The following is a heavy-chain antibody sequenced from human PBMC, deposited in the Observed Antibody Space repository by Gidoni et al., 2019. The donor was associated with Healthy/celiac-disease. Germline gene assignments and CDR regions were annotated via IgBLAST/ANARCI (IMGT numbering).Heavy chain of an antibody. CDR3: ARGGGGIAAAGTGEYYFDY. CDR1: GFTFGRYS. J-gene: IGHJ4*02. CDR2: MSSSSSYR. D-gene: IGHD6-13*01. Sequence: EVQLVESGGGLVKPGGSLRLYCAASGFTFGRYSTNWVGQAPGKGLAWVSSMSSSSSYRYSAASVKGRFTISRDNAKNSLYLQMNSLRAEDTAVYYCARGGGGIAAAGTGEYYFDYWGQGTLVTVSS. V-gene: IGHV3-21*01.